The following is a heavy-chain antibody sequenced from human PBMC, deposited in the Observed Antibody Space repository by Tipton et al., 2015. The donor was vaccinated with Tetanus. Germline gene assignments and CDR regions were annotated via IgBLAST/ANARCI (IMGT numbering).Heavy chain of an antibody. CDR2: IYYSGST. V-gene: IGHV4-59*01. Sequence: TLSLTCSVSGDSITDSHWSWIRQPPGRGLEWIGYIYYSGSTNYNPSLKSRVTISVDTSKNQFSLKLSSVTAADTAVYYCARGTGDYWGQGTLVTVSS. D-gene: IGHD1-14*01. CDR3: ARGTGDY. J-gene: IGHJ4*02. CDR1: GDSITDSH.